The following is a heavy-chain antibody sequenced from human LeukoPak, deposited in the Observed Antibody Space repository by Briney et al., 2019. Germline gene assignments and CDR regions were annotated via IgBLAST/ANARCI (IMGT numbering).Heavy chain of an antibody. D-gene: IGHD5-18*01. CDR3: ARGPRTGYSYGCGDY. Sequence: KPSETLSLTCAVYGGSFSGYYWSWIRQPPGKGLEWIGEINHSGSTNYNPSLKSRVTISVDTSKNQFSLKLSSVTAADTAVYCCARGPRTGYSYGCGDYWGQGTLVTVSS. V-gene: IGHV4-34*01. CDR1: GGSFSGYY. J-gene: IGHJ4*02. CDR2: INHSGST.